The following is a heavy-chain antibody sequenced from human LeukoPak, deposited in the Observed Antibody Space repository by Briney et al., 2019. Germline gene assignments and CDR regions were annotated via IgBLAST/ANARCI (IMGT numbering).Heavy chain of an antibody. CDR3: ARVRRFPMVYARSYYFDY. J-gene: IGHJ4*02. Sequence: SETLSLTCAVYGGSFSGYYWSWIRQPPGKGLEWIGEINHSGSTNYNPSLKSRVTISVDTSKNQFSLKLSSVTAADTAVYYCARVRRFPMVYARSYYFDYWGQGTLVTVSS. CDR2: INHSGST. V-gene: IGHV4-34*01. CDR1: GGSFSGYY. D-gene: IGHD2-8*01.